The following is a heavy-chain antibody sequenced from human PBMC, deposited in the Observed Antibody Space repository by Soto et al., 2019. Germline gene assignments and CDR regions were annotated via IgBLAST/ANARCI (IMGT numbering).Heavy chain of an antibody. V-gene: IGHV1-18*01. CDR2: ISAYNGNT. CDR3: ASTETGTPYEPFDH. Sequence: QVQLVQSGAEVKKPGASVKVSCKASGYTFTSYGISWVRQAPGQGLEWMGWISAYNGNTNYAQKLQGRVTMTTDTYTSAADMELRSLRSEDTAVYYCASTETGTPYEPFDHWGQGTLVTVSS. J-gene: IGHJ4*02. CDR1: GYTFTSYG. D-gene: IGHD1-1*01.